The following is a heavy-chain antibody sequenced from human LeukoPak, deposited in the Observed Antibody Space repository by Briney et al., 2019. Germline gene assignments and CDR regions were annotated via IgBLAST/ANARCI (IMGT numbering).Heavy chain of an antibody. Sequence: ASVKVSSKASGGTFSSYAISWVRQAPGQGLEWMGRIIPIFGTANYAQKFQGRVTITTDESTSTAYMELSSLRSEDTAVYYCARAPDTAMVIDYFDYWGQGTLVTVSS. J-gene: IGHJ4*02. CDR2: IIPIFGTA. CDR1: GGTFSSYA. CDR3: ARAPDTAMVIDYFDY. D-gene: IGHD5-18*01. V-gene: IGHV1-69*05.